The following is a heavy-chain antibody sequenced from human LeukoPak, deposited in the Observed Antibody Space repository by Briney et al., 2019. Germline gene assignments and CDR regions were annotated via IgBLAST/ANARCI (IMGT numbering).Heavy chain of an antibody. V-gene: IGHV3-23*01. CDR2: ISSSGSGGNT. Sequence: GGSLRLSCAASGVTLTSYAMSWARQAPGMGLEWVSGISSSGSGGNTYYADSVKGRFTISRDNSKNTLYLQANSLRGEDTAVYYCARDVLERFFTFDCWGQGTLVTVSS. D-gene: IGHD3-3*01. CDR3: ARDVLERFFTFDC. CDR1: GVTLTSYA. J-gene: IGHJ4*02.